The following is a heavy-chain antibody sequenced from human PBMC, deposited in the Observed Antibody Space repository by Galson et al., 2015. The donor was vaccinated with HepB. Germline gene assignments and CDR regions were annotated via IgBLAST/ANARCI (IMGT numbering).Heavy chain of an antibody. V-gene: IGHV1-18*01. Sequence: SVKVSCKASGYTFTGYGISWVRQTPGQGLEWMGWINSYNGNTNYAQKVQGRVTMTTETSTSTAYMELRSLTSDDTAVYYCARDLVVVPAAHEIWFDPWGQGTLVTVSS. CDR3: ARDLVVVPAAHEIWFDP. J-gene: IGHJ5*02. CDR2: INSYNGNT. CDR1: GYTFTGYG. D-gene: IGHD2-2*01.